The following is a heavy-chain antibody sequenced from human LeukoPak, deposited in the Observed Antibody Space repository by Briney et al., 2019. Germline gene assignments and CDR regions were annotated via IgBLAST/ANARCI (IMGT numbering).Heavy chain of an antibody. Sequence: SETLSLTCTVSGGSISSSSYYWGWIRQPPGKGLEWIGSIYYSGSTYYNPSLKSRVTISVDTSKNQFSLKLSSVTAADTAVYYCARDQDRSYYYGSGSYYKRPFDYWGQGTLVTVSS. CDR1: GGSISSSSYY. CDR3: ARDQDRSYYYGSGSYYKRPFDY. J-gene: IGHJ4*02. D-gene: IGHD3-10*01. V-gene: IGHV4-39*07. CDR2: IYYSGST.